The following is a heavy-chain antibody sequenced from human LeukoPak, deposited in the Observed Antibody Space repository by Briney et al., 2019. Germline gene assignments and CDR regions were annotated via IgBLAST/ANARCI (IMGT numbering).Heavy chain of an antibody. CDR2: IYTSGST. CDR1: GASINSHY. D-gene: IGHD3-10*01. V-gene: IGHV4-4*07. CDR3: ARASKPPNYYGSGSTLDY. J-gene: IGHJ4*02. Sequence: PSETLSLTCTVSGASINSHYWSWFRQSPGKGLEWIGRIYTSGSTNYNPSLKSRVTMSVDTSKNQFSLKLSSVTAADTAVYYCARASKPPNYYGSGSTLDYWGQGTLVTVSS.